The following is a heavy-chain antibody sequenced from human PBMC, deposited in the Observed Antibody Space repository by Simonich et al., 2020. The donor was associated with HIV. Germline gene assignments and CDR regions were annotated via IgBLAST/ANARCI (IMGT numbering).Heavy chain of an antibody. CDR1: GFTFSSYA. CDR2: ISYDGSNK. CDR3: ASGGSISSVWADDY. J-gene: IGHJ4*02. D-gene: IGHD3-16*01. Sequence: QVQLVESGGGVVQPGRSLRLSCAASGFTFSSYAMHWVRQAPGKGQEWVAVISYDGSNKYYADSVKGRFTISRDKSKNTLYLQMNSLRAEDTAVYYCASGGSISSVWADDYWGQGTLVTVSS. V-gene: IGHV3-30*07.